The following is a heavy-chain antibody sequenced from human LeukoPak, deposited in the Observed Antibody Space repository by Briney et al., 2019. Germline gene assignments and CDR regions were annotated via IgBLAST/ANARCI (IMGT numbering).Heavy chain of an antibody. J-gene: IGHJ4*02. CDR1: GYIFTRYW. CDR3: ARQMVYANFRRYYFDY. CDR2: IYPGDSDS. V-gene: IGHV5-51*01. D-gene: IGHD2-8*01. Sequence: GESLKISCQGSGYIFTRYWIGGVRQLPGKGLEWMGIIYPGDSDSRYSPSFQGQVTISADKSISTAYLQWSSLRASATAMYYCARQMVYANFRRYYFDYWGQGTLVTVSS.